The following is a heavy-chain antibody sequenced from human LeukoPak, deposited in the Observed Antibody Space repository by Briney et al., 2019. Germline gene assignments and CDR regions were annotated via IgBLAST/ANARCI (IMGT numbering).Heavy chain of an antibody. CDR3: ARGKGLDTAVADY. J-gene: IGHJ4*02. Sequence: SETLSLTCTVSGGSISSYYWSWIRQPPGKRLEWIGYIYYSGNTNYNPSLKSRVTMSVDTSKNQFSLKLSSVTAADTAVYYCARGKGLDTAVADYWGQGTLVTVSS. V-gene: IGHV4-59*01. CDR2: IYYSGNT. D-gene: IGHD5-18*01. CDR1: GGSISSYY.